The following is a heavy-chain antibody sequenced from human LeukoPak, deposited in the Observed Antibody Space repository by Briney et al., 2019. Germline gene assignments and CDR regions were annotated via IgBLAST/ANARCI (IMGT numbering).Heavy chain of an antibody. V-gene: IGHV3-30-3*01. J-gene: IGHJ4*02. CDR3: ARDAGHSSGWYYFDY. Sequence: GGSLRLSCAASGFIFSNYAMHWVRQAPGKGLEWVAVISYDGSNKYYADSVKGRFTISRDNSKNTLYLQMSSLRAEDTAVYYCARDAGHSSGWYYFDYWGQGTLVTVSS. CDR1: GFIFSNYA. D-gene: IGHD6-19*01. CDR2: ISYDGSNK.